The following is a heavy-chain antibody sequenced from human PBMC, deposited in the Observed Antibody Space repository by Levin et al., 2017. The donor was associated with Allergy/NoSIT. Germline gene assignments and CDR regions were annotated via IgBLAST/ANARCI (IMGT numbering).Heavy chain of an antibody. J-gene: IGHJ6*02. V-gene: IGHV1-2*02. D-gene: IGHD2-2*02. CDR1: GYTFTDYF. Sequence: ASVKVSCKASGYTFTDYFIHWVRQAPGQGPEWMGWINPSSGDTNYAQKFQGRVTMTRDTSISTAYMDLSRLRSDDTAVYSCARDHIPMDSYYYYYAMGVWGQGTTVTVSS. CDR3: ARDHIPMDSYYYYYAMGV. CDR2: INPSSGDT.